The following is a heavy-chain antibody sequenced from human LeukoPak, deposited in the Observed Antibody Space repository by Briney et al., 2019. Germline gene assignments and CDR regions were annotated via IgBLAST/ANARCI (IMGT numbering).Heavy chain of an antibody. CDR2: IIPILGIA. J-gene: IGHJ6*02. D-gene: IGHD2-2*01. CDR3: ARGSSTSPYGMDV. Sequence: SVKVSCKASGGTFSSYAISWVRQAPGQGLEWMGRIIPILGIANYAQKFQGRVTITADNSTSTAYMELSSLRSEDTVVYYCARGSSTSPYGMDVWGQGTTVTVSS. V-gene: IGHV1-69*04. CDR1: GGTFSSYA.